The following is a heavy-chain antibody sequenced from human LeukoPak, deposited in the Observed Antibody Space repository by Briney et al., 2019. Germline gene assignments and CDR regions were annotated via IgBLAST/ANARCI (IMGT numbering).Heavy chain of an antibody. V-gene: IGHV3-72*01. CDR1: GFTFSDHH. CDR2: IRNKANRYTT. D-gene: IGHD7-27*01. Sequence: GGSLRLSCAASGFTFSDHHMDWVRQAPGEGLEWVARIRNKANRYTTEYAASVKGRFTISRDDSENSLYLQMDSLKTEDTAVYYCARSPLGIAPFDYWGQGTLVTVPS. CDR3: ARSPLGIAPFDY. J-gene: IGHJ4*02.